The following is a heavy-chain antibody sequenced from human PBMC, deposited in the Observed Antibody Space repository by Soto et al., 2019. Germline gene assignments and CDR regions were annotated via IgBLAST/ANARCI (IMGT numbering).Heavy chain of an antibody. CDR1: GYTFTSYD. D-gene: IGHD3-3*01. Sequence: ASVKVSCKASGYTFTSYDINWVRQATGQGLEWMGWMNSNSGNTGYAQKFQGRVTMTRNTSISTAYMELSSLRSEDTAVYYCARVPYDFWSGYYQTYGMDVWGQGTTVTVSS. CDR3: ARVPYDFWSGYYQTYGMDV. CDR2: MNSNSGNT. V-gene: IGHV1-8*01. J-gene: IGHJ6*02.